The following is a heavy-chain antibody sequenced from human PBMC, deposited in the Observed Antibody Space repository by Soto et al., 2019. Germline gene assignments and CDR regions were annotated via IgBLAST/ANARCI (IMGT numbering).Heavy chain of an antibody. V-gene: IGHV4-30-2*01. CDR3: ARAMTTVTTIDY. CDR2: IYHSGST. CDR1: GGSISSGGYS. Sequence: SETLSLTCAVSGGSISSGGYSWSWIRQPPGKGLEWIGYIYHSGSTYYNPSLKSRVTISVYRSKNQFSLKLSSVTAADTAVYYCARAMTTVTTIDYWGQGTLVTVSS. D-gene: IGHD4-17*01. J-gene: IGHJ4*02.